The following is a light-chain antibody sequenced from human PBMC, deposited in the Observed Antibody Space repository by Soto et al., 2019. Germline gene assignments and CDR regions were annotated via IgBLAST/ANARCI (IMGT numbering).Light chain of an antibody. J-gene: IGLJ1*01. CDR3: SSYTSTIYV. V-gene: IGLV2-14*01. CDR1: SSDVGGYKY. CDR2: EVS. Sequence: QSVLTQPASVSRSPGQSITISCTGTSSDVGGYKYVSWYQQHPGKAPKLMIYEVSNRPSGVSNRFSGSKSGNTASLTISGLQAEDEADYYCSSYTSTIYVFGTGTKVTVL.